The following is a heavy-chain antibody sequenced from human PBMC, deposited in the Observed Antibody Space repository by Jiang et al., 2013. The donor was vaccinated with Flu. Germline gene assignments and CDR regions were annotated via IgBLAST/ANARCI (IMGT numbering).Heavy chain of an antibody. D-gene: IGHD2-21*02. CDR3: ARSDSCGGDCYFLDY. CDR1: GYTFTRYY. V-gene: IGHV1-46*01. CDR2: INPSGGGT. J-gene: IGHJ4*02. Sequence: EVKKPGASVKVSCKASGYTFTRYYVNWVRQAPGQGLEWMGIINPSGGGTNYAQEFQGRVTMTRDTSTNTVYMELSSLTSEDTAFYYCARSDSCGGDCYFLDYWGQGTLVTVSS.